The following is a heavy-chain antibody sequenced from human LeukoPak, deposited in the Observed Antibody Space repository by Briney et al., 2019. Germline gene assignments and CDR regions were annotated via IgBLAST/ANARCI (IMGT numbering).Heavy chain of an antibody. Sequence: ASVKVSCKASGGTFSSYAISWVRQAPGQGLEWMGGIIPIFGTANYAQKFQGRVTITADESTSTAYMELSSLRSEDTAVYYCARSSGAGDAFDIWGQGTMVTVSS. CDR1: GGTFSSYA. D-gene: IGHD1-14*01. CDR2: IIPIFGTA. J-gene: IGHJ3*02. CDR3: ARSSGAGDAFDI. V-gene: IGHV1-69*13.